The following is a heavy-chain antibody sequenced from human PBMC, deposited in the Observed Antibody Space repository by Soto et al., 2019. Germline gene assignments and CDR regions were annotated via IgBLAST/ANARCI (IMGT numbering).Heavy chain of an antibody. CDR3: ERLDPRRYFDY. CDR2: IYYSGST. CDR1: GGSVTSGSYY. Sequence: PSETLSLTCTVSGGSVTSGSYYWGWIRQPPGKGLEWIGYIYYSGSTIYNPSLKSRLTISVDTSKNQFSLRLTSATAADTAVYYCERLDPRRYFDYWGQGSLVTVSS. V-gene: IGHV4-61*01. J-gene: IGHJ4*02.